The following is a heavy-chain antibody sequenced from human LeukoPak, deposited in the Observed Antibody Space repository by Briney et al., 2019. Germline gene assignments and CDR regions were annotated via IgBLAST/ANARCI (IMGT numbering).Heavy chain of an antibody. CDR2: INPNSGGT. J-gene: IGHJ4*02. V-gene: IGHV1-2*02. Sequence: ASVKVTCKASGYTFTGYYMHWVRQAPGQGLEWMAWINPNSGGTYYAQNFHDRITMTRDTSISTAYMELSRLRSDDTAIYYCARANALYCSSTSCLFDYWGQGTLVTVSS. CDR1: GYTFTGYY. D-gene: IGHD2-2*01. CDR3: ARANALYCSSTSCLFDY.